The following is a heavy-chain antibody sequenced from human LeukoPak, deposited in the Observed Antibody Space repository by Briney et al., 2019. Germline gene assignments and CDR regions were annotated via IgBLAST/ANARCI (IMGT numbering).Heavy chain of an antibody. CDR3: ARAWLRLNPYFDY. Sequence: ASVKVSCKASGYTFTGYYMHWVRQAPGQGLEWMGWINPNSGGTNYAQKFQGRVTMTRDTSISTAYMELSRLRSDDTAVYYCARAWLRLNPYFDYWGQGTLVTVSS. CDR2: INPNSGGT. J-gene: IGHJ4*02. D-gene: IGHD5-12*01. V-gene: IGHV1-2*02. CDR1: GYTFTGYY.